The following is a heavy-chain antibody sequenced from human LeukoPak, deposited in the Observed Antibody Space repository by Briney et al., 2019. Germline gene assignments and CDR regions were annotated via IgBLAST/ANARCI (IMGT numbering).Heavy chain of an antibody. CDR3: ARVLMGWYYFDY. CDR1: GGSMTSSSYF. Sequence: PSETLSLTCTVSGGSMTSSSYFWGWIRQTPGKGLECIGSIYYKGNTYYNPSLKSRVTISPDTSKNLFSLRLSSVTAADTAVYYCARVLMGWYYFDYWGQGTLVTVSS. D-gene: IGHD1-26*01. V-gene: IGHV4-39*07. CDR2: IYYKGNT. J-gene: IGHJ4*02.